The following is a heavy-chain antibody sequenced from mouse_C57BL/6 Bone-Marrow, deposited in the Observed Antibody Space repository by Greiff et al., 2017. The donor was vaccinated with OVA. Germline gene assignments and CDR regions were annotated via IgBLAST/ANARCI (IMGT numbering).Heavy chain of an antibody. CDR3: ARTACGSYYFDY. CDR2: IDPSDSYT. D-gene: IGHD1-1*01. V-gene: IGHV1-59*01. J-gene: IGHJ2*01. Sequence: QVQLQQPGAELVRPGTSVKLSCKASGYTFTSYWMHWVKQRPGQGLEWIGVIDPSDSYTNYNQKFKGKATLTVDTSSSTTYMQLSSLTSEDSAVCYCARTACGSYYFDYWGQGTTLTVSS. CDR1: GYTFTSYW.